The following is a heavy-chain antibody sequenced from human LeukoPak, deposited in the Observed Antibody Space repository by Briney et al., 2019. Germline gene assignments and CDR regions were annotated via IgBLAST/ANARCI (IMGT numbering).Heavy chain of an antibody. D-gene: IGHD2-21*01. CDR3: ASYPRSIPTPPFDY. Sequence: ASVKVSCKASGYTFTAQYMHWVRQAPGQGLGWMGWINPNNGDTKYAQSFLGRVTMTRDTSTTTAYMELSSLRSDDTAVYFCASYPRSIPTPPFDYWGQETLVTVSP. CDR1: GYTFTAQY. V-gene: IGHV1-2*02. CDR2: INPNNGDT. J-gene: IGHJ4*02.